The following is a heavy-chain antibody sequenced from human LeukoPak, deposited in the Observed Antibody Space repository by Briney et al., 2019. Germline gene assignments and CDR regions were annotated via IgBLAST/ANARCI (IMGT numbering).Heavy chain of an antibody. J-gene: IGHJ1*01. CDR3: ARDGYCSSTSCYGYFQH. CDR2: INPNSGGT. D-gene: IGHD2-2*03. CDR1: GYTFTGYY. V-gene: IGHV1-2*02. Sequence: ASVKVSCKASGYTFTGYYMHWVRQAPGQGLEWMGWINPNSGGTNYAQKFQGRVTMTRDTSISTAYMELSRLRSDDTAAYYCARDGYCSSTSCYGYFQHWGQGTLVTVSS.